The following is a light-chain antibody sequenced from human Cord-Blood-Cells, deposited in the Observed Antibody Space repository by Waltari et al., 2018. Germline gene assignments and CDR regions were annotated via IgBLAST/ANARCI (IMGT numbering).Light chain of an antibody. J-gene: IGLJ1*01. CDR1: GRAVGSYNL. CDR3: CSYAGSSTYV. CDR2: EGS. V-gene: IGLV2-23*01. Sequence: QSALTQPASVSGPPGQSITIACTGTGRAVGSYNLVSWYQQHPGKAPKLMIYEGSKRPSGVSNRFSGSKSGNTASLTISGLQAEDEADYYCCSYAGSSTYVFGTGTKVTVL.